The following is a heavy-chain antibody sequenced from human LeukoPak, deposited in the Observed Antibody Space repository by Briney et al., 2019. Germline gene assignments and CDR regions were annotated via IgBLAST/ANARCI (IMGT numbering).Heavy chain of an antibody. D-gene: IGHD3-10*01. CDR1: GGSISSGSYY. CDR2: IYTSGST. Sequence: SETLSLTCTVSGGSISSGSYYWSWIRQPAGKGLEWIGRIYTSGSTNYNPSLKSRVTISVDTSKNQFSLKLSSVTAADTAVYYCARTMVRGDAFDIWGQGTMVTVSS. CDR3: ARTMVRGDAFDI. V-gene: IGHV4-61*02. J-gene: IGHJ3*02.